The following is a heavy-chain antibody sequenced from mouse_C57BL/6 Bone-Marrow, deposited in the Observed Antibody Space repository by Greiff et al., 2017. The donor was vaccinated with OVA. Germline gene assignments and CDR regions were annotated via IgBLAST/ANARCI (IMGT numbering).Heavy chain of an antibody. D-gene: IGHD2-5*01. CDR3: ARTGAYYSNPFAY. CDR1: GYTFTDHT. V-gene: IGHV1-78*01. J-gene: IGHJ3*01. Sequence: VQLQQSDAELVKPGASVKISCKVSGYTFTDHTIHWMKHRPEQGLEWIGYIYPRDGSTKYNEKFKGKATLTADKSSSTAYMQLNSLTSEDSAVYFCARTGAYYSNPFAYWGQGTLVTVSA. CDR2: IYPRDGST.